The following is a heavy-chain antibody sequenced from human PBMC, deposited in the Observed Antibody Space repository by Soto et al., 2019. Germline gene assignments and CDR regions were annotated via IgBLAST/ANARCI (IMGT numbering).Heavy chain of an antibody. V-gene: IGHV1-3*01. J-gene: IGHJ5*02. CDR2: INGGAGDT. Sequence: QVQLVQSGAEVRKPGASVKISCKASGYTFTSYAIHCLRQAPGQRLEWMGWINGGAGDTRYSVNFQGRVTFTRDTAATTAFMDLSSLSSADTAIYYCARSPSRMAAETQLDPWGQGTLVTVSS. D-gene: IGHD6-6*01. CDR1: GYTFTSYA. CDR3: ARSPSRMAAETQLDP.